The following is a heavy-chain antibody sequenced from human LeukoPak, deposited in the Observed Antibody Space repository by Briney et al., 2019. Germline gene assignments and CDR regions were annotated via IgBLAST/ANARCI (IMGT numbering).Heavy chain of an antibody. CDR2: INHSGST. CDR3: ARHDDYDSSGYYYVLHAFDI. CDR1: GGSFSGYY. Sequence: SETLSLTCAVYGGSFSGYYWSWLRQPPGKGLEWIGEINHSGSTNYNPSLKSRVTISVDTSKNQFSLKLSSVTAADTAVYYCARHDDYDSSGYYYVLHAFDIWGQGTMVTVSS. V-gene: IGHV4-34*01. J-gene: IGHJ3*02. D-gene: IGHD3-22*01.